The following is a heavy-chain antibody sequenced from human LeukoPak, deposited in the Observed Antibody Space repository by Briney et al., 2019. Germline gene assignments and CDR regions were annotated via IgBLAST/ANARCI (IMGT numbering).Heavy chain of an antibody. CDR3: ARDSRSVVVPAAIRANLDY. J-gene: IGHJ4*02. V-gene: IGHV3-66*01. Sequence: GGSLRLSCAASGFTFSSNYMSWVRQAPGKGLEWVSVIYSGGSTYYSDSVKGRFTISRDNSKNTLYLQMNTLRAEDTAVYYCARDSRSVVVPAAIRANLDYWGQGTLVTVSS. D-gene: IGHD2-2*01. CDR1: GFTFSSNY. CDR2: IYSGGST.